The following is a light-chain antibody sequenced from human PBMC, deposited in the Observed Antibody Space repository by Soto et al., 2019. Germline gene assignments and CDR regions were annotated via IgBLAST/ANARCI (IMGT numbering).Light chain of an antibody. Sequence: DIQMTQSPSSLSASVGDRVTITCRASQGISNYLAWYQQKPGKVPKLLIYAASTLQSGVPSRFSGSGSGTDFTLTISSLQPEDVATYYCQQYNSFSPITFGQGTNLQI. CDR3: QQYNSFSPIT. CDR2: AAS. CDR1: QGISNY. J-gene: IGKJ2*01. V-gene: IGKV1-27*01.